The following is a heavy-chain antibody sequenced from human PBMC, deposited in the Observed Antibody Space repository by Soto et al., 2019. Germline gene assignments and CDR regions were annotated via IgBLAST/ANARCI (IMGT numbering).Heavy chain of an antibody. CDR2: ISAYNGNT. CDR3: AGAQPFGATAGPYGMDV. CDR1: GYTFTSYG. Sequence: ASVKVSCKASGYTFTSYGISWVRQAPGQGLEWMGWISAYNGNTNYAQKLQGRVTMTTDTSTSTAYMELRSLRSDDTAVYYCAGAQPFGATAGPYGMDVWGQGTTVTVSS. J-gene: IGHJ6*02. D-gene: IGHD3-10*01. V-gene: IGHV1-18*04.